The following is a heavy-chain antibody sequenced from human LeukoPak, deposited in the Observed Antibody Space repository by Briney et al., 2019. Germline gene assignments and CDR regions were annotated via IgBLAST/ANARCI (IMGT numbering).Heavy chain of an antibody. J-gene: IGHJ6*02. CDR2: IYYSGST. CDR3: ARAAVVPAAMDGMDV. D-gene: IGHD2-2*01. Sequence: PSEPLSLTCTVSGGSISSGGYYWSWIRQHPGKGLEWIGYIYYSGSTYYNPSLKSRVTISVDTSKNQFSLKLSSVTAADTAVYYCARAAVVPAAMDGMDVWGQGTTVTVSS. CDR1: GGSISSGGYY. V-gene: IGHV4-31*03.